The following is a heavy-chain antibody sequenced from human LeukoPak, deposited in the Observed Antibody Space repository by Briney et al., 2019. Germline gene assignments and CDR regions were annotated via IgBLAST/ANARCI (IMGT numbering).Heavy chain of an antibody. CDR2: ISSSSSYI. D-gene: IGHD6-19*01. Sequence: GGSLRLSCAASGFTFSSYSMSWVRQAPGKGLEWVSSISSSSSYIYYADSVKGRFTISRDNAKNSLYLQMNSLRAEDTAVYYCARGSSGWYGVWGQGTLVTVSS. CDR3: ARGSSGWYGV. CDR1: GFTFSSYS. V-gene: IGHV3-21*01. J-gene: IGHJ4*02.